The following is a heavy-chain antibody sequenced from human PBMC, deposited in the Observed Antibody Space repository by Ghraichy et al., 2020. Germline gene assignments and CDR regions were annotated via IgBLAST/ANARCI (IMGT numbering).Heavy chain of an antibody. CDR1: GFTFSSYA. J-gene: IGHJ2*01. Sequence: GESLNISCAASGFTFSSYAMTWVRQAPGKGLEWVSATSGGGGSTYYADSVKGRFTISRDNSTNTLYLQMNSLRAEDTAVYSCAKVVSWRYFDLWGRGTLVTVSS. CDR3: AKVVSWRYFDL. V-gene: IGHV3-23*01. D-gene: IGHD5/OR15-5a*01. CDR2: TSGGGGST.